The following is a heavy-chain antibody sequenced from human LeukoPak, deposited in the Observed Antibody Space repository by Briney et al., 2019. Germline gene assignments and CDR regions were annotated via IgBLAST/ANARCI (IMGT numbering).Heavy chain of an antibody. CDR2: ISGSGVST. CDR1: GFTFSSYA. D-gene: IGHD5-24*01. Sequence: GGSLRLSCAASGFTFSSYAMSWVRQAPGKGLEWVSIISGSGVSTYYADSVKGRFTISRDNSKSTLFLQMNSLRAEDTAVYYCVRDGGGGYNQIDFWGQGTLVTVSS. J-gene: IGHJ4*02. CDR3: VRDGGGGYNQIDF. V-gene: IGHV3-23*01.